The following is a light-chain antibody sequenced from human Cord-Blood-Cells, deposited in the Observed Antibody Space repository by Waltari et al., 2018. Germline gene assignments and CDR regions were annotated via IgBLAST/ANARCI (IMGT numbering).Light chain of an antibody. CDR1: QDISNY. CDR2: DAS. Sequence: DIQTTQSPSSLSASVGDRVTITCQASQDISNYLNWYQQKPGKAPKLLIYDASNLETVVPSRFSGSGSGTYFTFTISSLHPEDIATYYCQQYDNLPLTFGEGTKVEIK. CDR3: QQYDNLPLT. V-gene: IGKV1-33*01. J-gene: IGKJ4*01.